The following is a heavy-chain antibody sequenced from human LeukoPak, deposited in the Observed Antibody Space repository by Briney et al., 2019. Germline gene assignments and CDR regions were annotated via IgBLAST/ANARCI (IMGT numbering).Heavy chain of an antibody. CDR1: GGSFSGYY. CDR2: INHSGST. V-gene: IGHV4-34*01. J-gene: IGHJ4*02. CDR3: ATGITRNRPIDY. D-gene: IGHD1-20*01. Sequence: PSETLSLTCAVYGGSFSGYYWSWIRQPPGKGLEWIGEINHSGSTNYNPSLKSRVTISVDTSKNQFSLKLSSVTAADTAVYYCATGITRNRPIDYWGQGTLVTVSS.